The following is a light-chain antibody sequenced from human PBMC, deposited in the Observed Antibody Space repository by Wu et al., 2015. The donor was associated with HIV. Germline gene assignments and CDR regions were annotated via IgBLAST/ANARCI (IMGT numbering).Light chain of an antibody. J-gene: IGKJ2*01. V-gene: IGKV1-5*03. CDR3: QQYDSYPYT. Sequence: ITCRASQSISSWLAWYQQKPGKAPKLLIYKASSLQNAVSSRFSGSGSGTEFTLTINSLQPDDLGTYFCQQYDSYPYTFGQGTKLEIK. CDR2: KAS. CDR1: QSISSW.